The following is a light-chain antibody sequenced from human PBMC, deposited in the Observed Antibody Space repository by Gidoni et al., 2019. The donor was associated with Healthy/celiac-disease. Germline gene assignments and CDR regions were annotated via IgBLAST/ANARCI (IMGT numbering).Light chain of an antibody. CDR1: QSVISY. CDR3: QQRSNWPPGFT. V-gene: IGKV3-11*01. CDR2: DAS. Sequence: IVLTQSPATLSLSPGETATLSCRDSQSVISYLAWYQQKPGQAPRLLIYDASNRATGIPARFSGSGSGTDFTLTISSLEPEDFAVYYCQQRSNWPPGFTFGPGTKVDIK. J-gene: IGKJ3*01.